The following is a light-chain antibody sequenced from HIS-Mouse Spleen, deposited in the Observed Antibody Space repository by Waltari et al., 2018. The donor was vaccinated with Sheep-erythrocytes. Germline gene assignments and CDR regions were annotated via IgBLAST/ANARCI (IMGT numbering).Light chain of an antibody. CDR3: CSYAGSYNHV. CDR1: SSDVDGYTY. Sequence: HSALPQPRPVSGSPGQSLTISCTGTSSDVDGYTYVSWYQQHPGQAPKLMIYDVSKRPSGVPDRFSGSKSGNTASLTISGLQAEDEADYYCCSYAGSYNHVFATGTKVTVL. V-gene: IGLV2-11*01. J-gene: IGLJ1*01. CDR2: DVS.